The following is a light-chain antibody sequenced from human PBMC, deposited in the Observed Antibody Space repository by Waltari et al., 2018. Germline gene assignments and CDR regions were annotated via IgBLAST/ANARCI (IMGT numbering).Light chain of an antibody. CDR3: CSYAGSSTVL. V-gene: IGLV2-11*01. J-gene: IGLJ2*01. CDR2: DVT. Sequence: QSALTQPRSVSGSPGQSVTISCTGTSSDAGGYNYVSLYQQHPGKAPKLMIYDVTKRPSGVPDRFSGSKSGNTASLTISGLQAEDEADYYCCSYAGSSTVLFGGGTKLTVL. CDR1: SSDAGGYNY.